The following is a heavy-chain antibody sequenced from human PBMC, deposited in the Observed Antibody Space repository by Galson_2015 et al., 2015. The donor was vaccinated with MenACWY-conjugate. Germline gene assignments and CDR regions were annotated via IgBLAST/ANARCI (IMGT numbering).Heavy chain of an antibody. D-gene: IGHD3-22*01. J-gene: IGHJ3*02. Sequence: SLRLYCAASGFTFSKCAMSWVSQAPGKGLEWVSGISASGGDIDYADSVKGRFTIFRDNSKNTVYLQMNSPRAEDTDVYHCAKRANCYYSSSKRYDSFDICAQPTTVTVAS. CDR2: ISASGGDI. V-gene: IGHV3-23*01. CDR3: AKRANCYYSSSKRYDSFDI. CDR1: GFTFSKCA.